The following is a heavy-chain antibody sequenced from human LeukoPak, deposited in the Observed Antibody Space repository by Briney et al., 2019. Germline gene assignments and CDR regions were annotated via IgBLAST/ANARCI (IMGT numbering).Heavy chain of an antibody. V-gene: IGHV1-69*05. D-gene: IGHD3-22*01. J-gene: IGHJ4*02. Sequence: GASVKVSCKASGGTFSSYALSWVRQAPGQGLEWMGGIIPIFGTANYAQKFQGRVTITTDESTSTAYMELSSLRSEDTAVYYCASRYTHSGYYGYWGQGTLVTVSS. CDR1: GGTFSSYA. CDR3: ASRYTHSGYYGY. CDR2: IIPIFGTA.